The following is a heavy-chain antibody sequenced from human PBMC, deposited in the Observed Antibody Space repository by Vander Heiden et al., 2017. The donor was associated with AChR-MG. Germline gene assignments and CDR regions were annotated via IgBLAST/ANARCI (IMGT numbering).Heavy chain of an antibody. CDR3: ARARPALFGLLGNYGMDV. J-gene: IGHJ6*02. CDR1: GFTFSSYD. D-gene: IGHD1-1*01. CDR2: IGTAGDT. Sequence: EVQLVASGGGLVQPGGSLSLSCAASGFTFSSYDMHWVRKATGKGLEWVSAIGTAGDTYYPGSVKGRFTISRENAKNSLYLQMNSLRAGDTAVYYCARARPALFGLLGNYGMDVWGQGTTVTVSS. V-gene: IGHV3-13*01.